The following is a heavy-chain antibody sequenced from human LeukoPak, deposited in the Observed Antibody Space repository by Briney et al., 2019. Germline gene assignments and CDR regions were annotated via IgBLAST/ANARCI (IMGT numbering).Heavy chain of an antibody. CDR1: GFTVSSNY. V-gene: IGHV3-53*01. Sequence: GGSLRLSCAASGFTVSSNYMSWVRQAPGKGLEWVSVIYSGGSTYYADSVKGRFTISRDNSKNTLYLQMNSLRAEDTAVYYCARVPMSRSSTVTTYPDYWGQGTLVTVSS. CDR3: ARVPMSRSSTVTTYPDY. J-gene: IGHJ4*02. D-gene: IGHD4-17*01. CDR2: IYSGGST.